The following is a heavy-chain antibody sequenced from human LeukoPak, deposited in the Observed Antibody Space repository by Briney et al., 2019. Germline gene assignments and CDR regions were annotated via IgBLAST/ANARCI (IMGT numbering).Heavy chain of an antibody. J-gene: IGHJ3*02. D-gene: IGHD4-17*01. CDR3: AKGGAFDYGDYGGGAFDI. V-gene: IGHV3-23*01. CDR1: GFTFSSYA. CDR2: ISGSGGST. Sequence: GGSLRLSCAASGFTFSSYAMSWVRQAPGKGLEWVSAISGSGGSTYYADSVKGRFTISRDNSKNTLYLQMNSLRAEDTAVYYCAKGGAFDYGDYGGGAFDIWGQGTMVTVSS.